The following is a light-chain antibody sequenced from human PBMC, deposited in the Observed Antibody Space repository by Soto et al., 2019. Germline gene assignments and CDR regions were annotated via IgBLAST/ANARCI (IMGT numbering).Light chain of an antibody. V-gene: IGLV2-8*01. CDR1: RSDAGAYKY. Sequence: QSALTQPPSASGSPGQSVTISCTGTRSDAGAYKYVSWYQQHPGKAPKLMIFEVNKRPSGVPDRFSGSKSGNTASLTVSGLQADDEADYYCASYAGSDTVLFGGGTKLTVL. CDR3: ASYAGSDTVL. J-gene: IGLJ2*01. CDR2: EVN.